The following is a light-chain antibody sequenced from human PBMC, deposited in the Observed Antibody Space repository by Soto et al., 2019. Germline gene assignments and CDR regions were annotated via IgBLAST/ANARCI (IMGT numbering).Light chain of an antibody. CDR2: GAS. Sequence: EIVITPSPATLSVSPGERATLSCRASQSVSSSYLAWYQQKPGQAPRLLIYGASTRATGIPARFSGSGSGTEFTLTISSLQSEDFAVYYCQQYNNWPITFGQGTRLEI. J-gene: IGKJ5*01. CDR3: QQYNNWPIT. V-gene: IGKV3-15*01. CDR1: QSVSSSY.